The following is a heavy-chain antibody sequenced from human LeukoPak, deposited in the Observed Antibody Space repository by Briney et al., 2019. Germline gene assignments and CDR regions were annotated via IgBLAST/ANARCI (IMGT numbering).Heavy chain of an antibody. D-gene: IGHD5-24*01. CDR1: GFSFSTYD. J-gene: IGHJ4*02. V-gene: IGHV3-23*01. CDR3: AKKPATIKFPFDI. Sequence: QPGGSLRLSCVGSGFSFSTYDMGWVRQTPGKGLEWVSAISTTGGYTEDADSVKGRFTISRDNSQNTLFLQMHSLGAEDTAVYYCAKKPATIKFPFDIWGQGTLVTVSP. CDR2: ISTTGGYT.